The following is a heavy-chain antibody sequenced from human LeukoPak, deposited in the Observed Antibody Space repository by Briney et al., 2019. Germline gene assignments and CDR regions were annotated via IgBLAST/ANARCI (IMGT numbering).Heavy chain of an antibody. CDR3: VRASTSSSGYLRYFFDY. CDR2: IYYSGGT. J-gene: IGHJ4*02. Sequence: SETLSLTCIVSGGSISSYYWSWIRQPPGKGLEWIGYIYYSGGTNYNPSLKSRVTISVDTSKNQFSLKLSSVTAADTAVYYCVRASTSSSGYLRYFFDYWGEGDLVTVSS. CDR1: GGSISSYY. V-gene: IGHV4-59*01. D-gene: IGHD6-19*01.